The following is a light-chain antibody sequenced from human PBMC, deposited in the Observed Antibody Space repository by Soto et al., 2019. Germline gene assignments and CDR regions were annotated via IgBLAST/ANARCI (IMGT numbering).Light chain of an antibody. J-gene: IGKJ1*01. CDR1: QSISSW. CDR2: KAS. V-gene: IGKV1-5*03. Sequence: PSTLSASVGDRVTITCRASQSISSWLAWYQQKPGKAPKLLIYKASSLESGFPSRFSGSGSGTEFTLTISSLQPDDFATYYCQQYNSYSWTFGQGTKVDIK. CDR3: QQYNSYSWT.